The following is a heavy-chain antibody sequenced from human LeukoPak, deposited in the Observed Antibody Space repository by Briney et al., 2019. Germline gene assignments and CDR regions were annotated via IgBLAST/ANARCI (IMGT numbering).Heavy chain of an antibody. D-gene: IGHD6-13*01. J-gene: IGHJ4*02. V-gene: IGHV3-30*05. CDR3: ARIPRYGGAAAGTSSRFDY. CDR2: ISYDGSNK. CDR1: GFTFSSHG. Sequence: PGTSLRLSCAASGFTFSSHGMHWVRQAPGKGREWVAVISYDGSNKYYADSVKGRFTISRDNSKNTLYLQMNSLRAEDTAVYYCARIPRYGGAAAGTSSRFDYWGQGTLVTVSS.